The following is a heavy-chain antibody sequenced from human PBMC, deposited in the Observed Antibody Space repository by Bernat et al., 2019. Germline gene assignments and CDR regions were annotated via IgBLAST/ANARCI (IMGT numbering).Heavy chain of an antibody. D-gene: IGHD3-16*01. CDR3: EKGGIAFGGVMRSHAFDI. J-gene: IGHJ3*02. CDR2: IRHDGSNK. CDR1: GFTFSSYG. Sequence: QVQLVESGGGVVQPGGSLRLSCAASGFTFSSYGMHWVRQAPGKGLEWVAFIRHDGSNKYYADSVKGRFTISRDNSKNTLYLQMNSLRAEDTAVYYCEKGGIAFGGVMRSHAFDIWGQGTMVTVSS. V-gene: IGHV3-30*02.